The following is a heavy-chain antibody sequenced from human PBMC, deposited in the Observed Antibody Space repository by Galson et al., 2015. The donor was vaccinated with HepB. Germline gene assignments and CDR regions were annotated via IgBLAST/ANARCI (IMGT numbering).Heavy chain of an antibody. CDR2: ITSDGATT. D-gene: IGHD1-7*01. CDR3: ARDKEGPGPTVDI. CDR1: GFTFRAYW. V-gene: IGHV3-74*01. J-gene: IGHJ1*01. Sequence: SLRLSCAASGFTFRAYWMHWVRRAPGKELEWVSRITSDGATTSYADSVKGRFTISRDNAKNTLSLEMNSLRAEDTAVYYCARDKEGPGPTVDIWGQGTLVTVSS.